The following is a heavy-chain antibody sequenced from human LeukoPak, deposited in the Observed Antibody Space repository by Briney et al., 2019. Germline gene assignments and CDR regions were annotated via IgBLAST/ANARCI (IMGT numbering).Heavy chain of an antibody. D-gene: IGHD2-2*02. J-gene: IGHJ4*02. V-gene: IGHV3-23*01. CDR3: AKVKDIVVVPAAIRGSSFDY. CDR2: ISGSGGST. CDR1: GFTFSSYA. Sequence: HSGGSLRLSCAASGFTFSSYAMSWVRQAPGKGLEWVSAISGSGGSTYYADSVKGRFTISRDNSKNTLYLQMNSLRAEDTAVYYCAKVKDIVVVPAAIRGSSFDYWDQGTLVTVSS.